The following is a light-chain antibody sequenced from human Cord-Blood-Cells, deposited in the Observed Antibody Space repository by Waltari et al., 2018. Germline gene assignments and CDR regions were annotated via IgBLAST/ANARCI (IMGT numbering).Light chain of an antibody. V-gene: IGKV1-5*01. CDR2: DAS. CDR1: QSISSW. Sequence: DIQMTQSPSTLSASVRDRVTTTCRASQSISSWLAWYQQKPGKAPKLLIYDASSLESGVPSRFSGSGSGTEFTLTISSLQPDDFATYYCQQYNSYSYTFGQGTKLEIK. J-gene: IGKJ2*01. CDR3: QQYNSYSYT.